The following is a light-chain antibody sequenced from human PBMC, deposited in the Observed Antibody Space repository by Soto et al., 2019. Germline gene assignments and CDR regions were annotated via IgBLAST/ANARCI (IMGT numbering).Light chain of an antibody. J-gene: IGKJ2*01. CDR1: QHISNY. CDR3: QPYDSYPHT. V-gene: IGKV1-16*01. Sequence: DIQMTQSPPSLSASVGDRVTITCRASQHISNYLAWFQQTPGKAPKSLISAASSLQNGVPPRFSGSGFGTEFPLTISSLHPEDFATYYCQPYDSYPHTFGHGTKLDI. CDR2: AAS.